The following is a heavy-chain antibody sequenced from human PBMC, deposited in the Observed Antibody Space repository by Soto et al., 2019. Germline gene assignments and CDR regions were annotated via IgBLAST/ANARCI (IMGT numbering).Heavy chain of an antibody. CDR2: FYHTGST. Sequence: PSETLSLTCDVSGDSITSGYYWGFIRQPPGKGLEWMGSFYHTGSTYYNPSLKSRVTISVDTSTNQFSLKLTSVTAADTAVYYCARGGPYSSSLYYFDYWGQGXLVTVSS. J-gene: IGHJ4*02. V-gene: IGHV4-38-2*01. CDR1: GDSITSGYY. CDR3: ARGGPYSSSLYYFDY. D-gene: IGHD6-13*01.